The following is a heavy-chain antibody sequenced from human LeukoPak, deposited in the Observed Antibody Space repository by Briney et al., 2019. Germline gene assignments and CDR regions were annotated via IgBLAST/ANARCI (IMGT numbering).Heavy chain of an antibody. Sequence: GGSPRLSCAASGFTFSSYSMNWVRQAPGKGLEWVSSISSSSSYIYYADSVKGRFTVSRDNAKNSLYLQMNSLRAEDTAVYYCARGSIAAAGGSWGQGTLVTVSS. CDR3: ARGSIAAAGGS. D-gene: IGHD6-13*01. CDR2: ISSSSSYI. J-gene: IGHJ4*02. V-gene: IGHV3-21*01. CDR1: GFTFSSYS.